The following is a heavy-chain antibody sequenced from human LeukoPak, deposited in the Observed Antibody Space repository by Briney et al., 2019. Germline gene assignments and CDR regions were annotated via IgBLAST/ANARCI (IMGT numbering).Heavy chain of an antibody. CDR3: ARDRVVVVPAAMGWFDP. CDR2: INPNSGGT. CDR1: GYTFTGYY. D-gene: IGHD2-2*01. V-gene: IGHV1-2*02. J-gene: IGHJ5*02. Sequence: GASVKVSCKASGYTFTGYYMHWVRQAPGQGLEWMGWINPNSGGTNYAQKFQGRVTMTRDTSISTAYMELSRLRSDDTAVYYCARDRVVVVPAAMGWFDPWGQGTLVTVSS.